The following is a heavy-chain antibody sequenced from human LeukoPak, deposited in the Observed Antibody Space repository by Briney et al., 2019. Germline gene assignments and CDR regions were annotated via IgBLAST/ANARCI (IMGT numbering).Heavy chain of an antibody. Sequence: GASVKVSCKASGGTFSSYAISWARQAPGQGLEWMGRIIPILGIANYAQKFQGRVTITADKSTSTAYMELSSLRSEDTAVYYCARVHRTAEPFDAFDIWGQGTMVTVSS. CDR2: IIPILGIA. CDR3: ARVHRTAEPFDAFDI. CDR1: GGTFSSYA. V-gene: IGHV1-69*04. D-gene: IGHD4-17*01. J-gene: IGHJ3*02.